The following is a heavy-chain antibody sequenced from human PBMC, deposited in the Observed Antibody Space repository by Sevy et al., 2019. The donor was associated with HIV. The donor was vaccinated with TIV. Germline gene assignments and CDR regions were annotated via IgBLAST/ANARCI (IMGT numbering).Heavy chain of an antibody. J-gene: IGHJ6*02. CDR1: GYNFDDFG. CDR3: AKDQGAAADSYYYYGMDV. V-gene: IGHV3-23*01. CDR2: ISGSGGST. D-gene: IGHD6-13*01. Sequence: GGSLRLSCEASGYNFDDFGMNWVRQGPGKGLEWVSAISGSGGSTYYADSVKGRFTISRDNSKNTLYLQMNSLRAEDTAVYYCAKDQGAAADSYYYYGMDVWGQGTTVTVSS.